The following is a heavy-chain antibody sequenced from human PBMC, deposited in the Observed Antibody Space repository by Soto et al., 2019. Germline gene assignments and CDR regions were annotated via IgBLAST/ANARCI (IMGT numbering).Heavy chain of an antibody. D-gene: IGHD6-19*01. J-gene: IGHJ3*02. CDR2: IRSKANSYAT. CDR3: TSLKEGLRAYSSGWYAFDI. Sequence: EVQLVESGGGLVQPGGSLKLSCAASGFTFSGSTMHWVRQASGKGLEWVGRIRSKANSYATAYAASVKGRFTISRDDSKNTAYLQMNSLKTEDTAVYYCTSLKEGLRAYSSGWYAFDIWGQGTMVTVSS. CDR1: GFTFSGST. V-gene: IGHV3-73*02.